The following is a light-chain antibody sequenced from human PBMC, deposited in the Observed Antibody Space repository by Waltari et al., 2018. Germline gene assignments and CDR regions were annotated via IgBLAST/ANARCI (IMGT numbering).Light chain of an antibody. CDR3: ATWDNILREVV. V-gene: IGLV1-51*01. CDR2: DNN. Sequence: QSVLTQPPSVSAAPGQKVTISCSGNSSNIGNYYVSWYHQVPGATPQLLIFDNNQRPSGIPDRFSASKSGTSATLGITGLQIGDEADYYCATWDNILREVVFGGGTKLTFL. J-gene: IGLJ2*01. CDR1: SSNIGNYY.